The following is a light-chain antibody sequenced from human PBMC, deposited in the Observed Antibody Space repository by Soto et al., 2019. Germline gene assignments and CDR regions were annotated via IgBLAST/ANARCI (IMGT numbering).Light chain of an antibody. J-gene: IGKJ5*01. CDR1: QGVRSN. CDR2: GAS. CDR3: QQYNNWPPIT. V-gene: IGKV3D-15*01. Sequence: EIVMPQSQATLSVSPGARATLSCRASQGVRSNLAWYQQKPGQPPRLVISGASTRAPGIPARFSGFGSGTDFTLTISSLQSEDFAIYYCQQYNNWPPITFGQGTRLEIK.